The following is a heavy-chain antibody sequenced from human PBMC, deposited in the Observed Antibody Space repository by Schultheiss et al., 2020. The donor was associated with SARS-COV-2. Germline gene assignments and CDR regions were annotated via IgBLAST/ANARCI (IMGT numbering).Heavy chain of an antibody. CDR2: ISSSGRTI. V-gene: IGHV3-11*04. D-gene: IGHD6-13*01. Sequence: GGSLRLSCAASAFTFSDYYMSWIRQAPGKGLEWVSHISSSGRTIYYADSVKGRFTISRDNAKNSLYLQMNSLRAEDTAVYYCARVSPTRQPRGMDVWGQGTTVTVSS. CDR1: AFTFSDYY. CDR3: ARVSPTRQPRGMDV. J-gene: IGHJ6*02.